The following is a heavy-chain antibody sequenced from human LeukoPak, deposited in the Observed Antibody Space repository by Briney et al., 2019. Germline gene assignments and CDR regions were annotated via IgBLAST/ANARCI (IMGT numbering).Heavy chain of an antibody. Sequence: ASVKVSCEASGYTFTGYYMHWVRQAPGQGLEWMGWINPNSGGTNYAQKFQGRVTMTRDTSISTAYMELSRLRSDDTAVYYCARELYDSSGYYSNWFDPWGQGTLVTVSS. CDR1: GYTFTGYY. J-gene: IGHJ5*02. CDR3: ARELYDSSGYYSNWFDP. CDR2: INPNSGGT. V-gene: IGHV1-2*02. D-gene: IGHD3-22*01.